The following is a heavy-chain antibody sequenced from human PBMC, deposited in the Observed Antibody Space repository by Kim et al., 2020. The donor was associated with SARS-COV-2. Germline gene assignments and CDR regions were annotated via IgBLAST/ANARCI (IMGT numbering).Heavy chain of an antibody. CDR2: ADGGTT. D-gene: IGHD3-9*01. V-gene: IGHV3-15*01. Sequence: ADGGTTSYATPVNGRFAIAGDDSENTVYLQMNSLKPEDTAVYYCNSPGSWGQGTLVTVSS. CDR3: NSPGS. J-gene: IGHJ5*02.